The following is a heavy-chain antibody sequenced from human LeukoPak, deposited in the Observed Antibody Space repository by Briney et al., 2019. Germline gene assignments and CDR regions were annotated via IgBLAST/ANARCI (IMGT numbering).Heavy chain of an antibody. CDR2: INHSGST. V-gene: IGHV4-34*01. CDR1: GGSFSGYY. J-gene: IGHJ4*02. D-gene: IGHD3-10*01. CDR3: VSSGSDDY. Sequence: SETLSLTCAVYGGSFSGYYWSWIRQPPGKGLEWIGEINHSGSTNYNPSLKSRVTISVDTSKNQFSLKLSSVTAAVTAVYYCVSSGSDDYWGQGTLVTVSS.